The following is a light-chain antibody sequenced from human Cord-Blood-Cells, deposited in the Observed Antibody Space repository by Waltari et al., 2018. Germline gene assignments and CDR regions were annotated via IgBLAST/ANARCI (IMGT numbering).Light chain of an antibody. CDR3: CSYAGSSTWV. CDR2: EGS. Sequence: QSALTQPASVSGSPGQSITISCTGTSSDVGSYNLVSWYQQHPGKAPNLRIYEGSKRPSGVSNRVPGAKSGNTASLPIAGRQAEDEADYYCCSYAGSSTWVFGGGTKLTVL. J-gene: IGLJ3*02. CDR1: SSDVGSYNL. V-gene: IGLV2-23*01.